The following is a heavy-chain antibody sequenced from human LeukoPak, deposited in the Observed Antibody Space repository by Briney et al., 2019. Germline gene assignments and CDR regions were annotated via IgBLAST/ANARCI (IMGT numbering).Heavy chain of an antibody. Sequence: AASVKVSCKASGGTFSSYAISWVRQAPGQGLEWMGGIIPIFGTANYAQKFQGRVTITADESTSTAYMELSSLRSDDTAVYYCARSAYSSSSGDWGQGTLVTVSA. CDR3: ARSAYSSSSGD. CDR2: IIPIFGTA. D-gene: IGHD4-11*01. V-gene: IGHV1-69*13. CDR1: GGTFSSYA. J-gene: IGHJ4*02.